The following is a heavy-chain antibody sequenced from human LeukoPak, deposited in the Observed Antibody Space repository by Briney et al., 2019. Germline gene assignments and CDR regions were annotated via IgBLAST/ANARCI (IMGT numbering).Heavy chain of an antibody. D-gene: IGHD2-2*01. V-gene: IGHV4-39*01. Sequence: PSETLSLTCTVSGGSITSEGYRWGWIRQPPGKGLEWIGQIHYGWTTEYNPSLKSRATISADTSKTQFSLKLSSVTAADTAVYYCAKLVPDPASTGFDSWGQGTLVTVSS. CDR3: AKLVPDPASTGFDS. CDR1: GGSITSEGYR. J-gene: IGHJ4*02. CDR2: IHYGWTT.